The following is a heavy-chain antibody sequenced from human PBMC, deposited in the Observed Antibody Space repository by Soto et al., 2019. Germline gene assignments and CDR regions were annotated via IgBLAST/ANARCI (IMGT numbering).Heavy chain of an antibody. D-gene: IGHD3-9*01. V-gene: IGHV4-59*11. CDR3: ARVSYFRGFDWLFAFDS. CDR2: IFYSGDT. J-gene: IGHJ4*02. Sequence: PSDTLSLTCSVSGDSLRNHYWSWIRQPPGSRLEWLGHIFYSGDTSSYNPSLKSRVSMSVDTSKNQFSLKLRSVSADDTAVYFCARVSYFRGFDWLFAFDSWGQEALVTVSS. CDR1: GDSLRNHY.